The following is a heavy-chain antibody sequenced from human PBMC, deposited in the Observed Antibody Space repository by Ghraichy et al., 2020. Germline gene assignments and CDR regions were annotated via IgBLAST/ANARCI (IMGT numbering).Heavy chain of an antibody. CDR1: GFTFSDNY. CDR2: IRDKANSYST. V-gene: IGHV3-72*01. D-gene: IGHD1-14*01. CDR3: ARTGYGGAGSAVDY. J-gene: IGHJ4*02. Sequence: SCAASGFTFSDNYMDWVRQAPGKGLEWVGRIRDKANSYSTEYAASVKGRFTISRDDSKNSQYLQMNSLKTEDTAVYYCARTGYGGAGSAVDYWGQGTLVTVSS.